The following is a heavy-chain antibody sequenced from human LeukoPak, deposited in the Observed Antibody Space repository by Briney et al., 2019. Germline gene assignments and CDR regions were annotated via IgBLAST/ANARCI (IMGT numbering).Heavy chain of an antibody. CDR3: ARAVCSSTSCYPPLLYYYYYYMDV. V-gene: IGHV4-61*02. D-gene: IGHD2-2*01. J-gene: IGHJ6*03. CDR2: IYTSGSN. CDR1: GGSISSGSYY. Sequence: SETLSLTCTVSGGSISSGSYYGSWIRQPAGKGLEWIGRIYTSGSNNYNPSRKSGVTISVDTSRNQFSRQLSSVTAADTAVYYCARAVCSSTSCYPPLLYYYYYYMDVWGKGTTVTVSS.